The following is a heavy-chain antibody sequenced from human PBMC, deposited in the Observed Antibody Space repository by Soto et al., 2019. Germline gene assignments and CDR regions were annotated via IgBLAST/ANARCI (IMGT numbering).Heavy chain of an antibody. CDR1: GDSISSSKW. V-gene: IGHV4-4*02. CDR3: ARMNRDYYYYGMDV. Sequence: PSETLSLTCGVSGDSISSSKWWTWVRQTPGNGLEWIGKIDHNGVANYNPSLEGRVTISKDISKNQISLKVTSVTAADSAVYYCARMNRDYYYYGMDVWRQRATVTVSS. J-gene: IGHJ6*02. CDR2: IDHNGVA.